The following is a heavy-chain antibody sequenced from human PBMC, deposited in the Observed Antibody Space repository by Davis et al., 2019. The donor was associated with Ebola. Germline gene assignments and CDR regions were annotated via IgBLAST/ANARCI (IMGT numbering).Heavy chain of an antibody. J-gene: IGHJ4*02. CDR1: GFTFSSYW. CDR2: IKQDGSEK. Sequence: GGSLRLSCAASGFTFSSYWMSWVRQAPGKGLEWVANIKQDGSEKYYVDSVKGRFTISRDNAKNSLYLQMNSLRAEDTAVYYCAREIAVAGTECDYWGQGTLVTVSS. D-gene: IGHD6-19*01. CDR3: AREIAVAGTECDY. V-gene: IGHV3-7*01.